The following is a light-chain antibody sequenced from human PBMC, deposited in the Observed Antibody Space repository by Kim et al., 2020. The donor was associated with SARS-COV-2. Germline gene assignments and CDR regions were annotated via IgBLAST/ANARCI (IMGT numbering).Light chain of an antibody. CDR2: EDN. CDR1: SGSIASNY. Sequence: KTVTISCTRSSGSIASNYVQWYQQRPGSAPTTVIYEDNQRPSGVPDRFSGSIDSSSNSASLTISGLKTEDEADYYCQSYDSSNLVFGGGTQLTV. CDR3: QSYDSSNLV. V-gene: IGLV6-57*03. J-gene: IGLJ3*02.